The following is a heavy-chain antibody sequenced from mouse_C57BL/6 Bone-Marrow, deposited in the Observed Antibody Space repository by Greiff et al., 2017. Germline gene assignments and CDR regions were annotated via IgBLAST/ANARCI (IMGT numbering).Heavy chain of an antibody. V-gene: IGHV1-85*01. Sequence: QVQLKESGPELVKPGASVKLSCKASGYTFTSYDINWVKQRPGQGLEWIGWIYPRDGSTKYNEKFKGKATLTVDTSSSTAFMELHSLTSEDSAVYFCARSGSYPLFDYWGQGTTLTVSS. J-gene: IGHJ2*01. D-gene: IGHD6-1*01. CDR1: GYTFTSYD. CDR2: IYPRDGST. CDR3: ARSGSYPLFDY.